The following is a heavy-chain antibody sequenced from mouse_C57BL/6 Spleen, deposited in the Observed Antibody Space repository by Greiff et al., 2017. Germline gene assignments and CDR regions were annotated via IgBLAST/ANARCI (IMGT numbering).Heavy chain of an antibody. Sequence: EVKLMESGGGLVKPGGSLKLSCAASGFTFSSYTMSWVRQTPEKRLEWVATISGGGGNTYYPDSVKGRFTISRDNAKNTLYLQMSSLRSEDTALYYCARHDGYSWYFDVWGTGTTVTVSS. CDR3: ARHDGYSWYFDV. D-gene: IGHD2-3*01. J-gene: IGHJ1*03. CDR1: GFTFSSYT. CDR2: ISGGGGNT. V-gene: IGHV5-9*01.